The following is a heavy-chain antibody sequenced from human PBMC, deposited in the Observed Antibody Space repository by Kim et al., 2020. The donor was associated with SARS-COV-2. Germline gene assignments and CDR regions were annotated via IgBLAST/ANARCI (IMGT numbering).Heavy chain of an antibody. J-gene: IGHJ6*02. V-gene: IGHV3-30*01. D-gene: IGHD6-13*01. Sequence: YADSVKGRFTISRDNSKNTLYLQMNSLRAEDTDVYYCARAGAGTYYYGMDVWGQGTTVTVSS. CDR3: ARAGAGTYYYGMDV.